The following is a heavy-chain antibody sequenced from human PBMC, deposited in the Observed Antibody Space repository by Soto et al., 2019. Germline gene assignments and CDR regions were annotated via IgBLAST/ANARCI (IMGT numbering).Heavy chain of an antibody. J-gene: IGHJ4*02. Sequence: ETLSLTCSFSGGSIMGSYWGCMLQSPGKGLEWLGYVYYTGSTNYSPSLRSRVSISVDTSKNEFSLRLSSVTAADTAVYFCARSVAVPGAHIDYWGQGTQVTVSS. CDR3: ARSVAVPGAHIDY. D-gene: IGHD6-19*01. V-gene: IGHV4-59*01. CDR2: VYYTGST. CDR1: GGSIMGSY.